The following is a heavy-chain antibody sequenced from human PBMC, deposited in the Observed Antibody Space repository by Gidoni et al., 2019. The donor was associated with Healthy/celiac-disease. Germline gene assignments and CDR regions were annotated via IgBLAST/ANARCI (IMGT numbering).Heavy chain of an antibody. D-gene: IGHD3-22*01. CDR2: INAGNGNT. V-gene: IGHV1-3*01. J-gene: IGHJ4*02. Sequence: QVQLVQSGAEVKKPGASVKVSCKASGYTFTSYAMHWVRQAPGQRLEWMGWINAGNGNTKYSQKFQGRVTITRDTSASTAYMELSSLRSEDTAVYYCATSKYYYDSSGYYSGLDYWGQGTLVTVSS. CDR3: ATSKYYYDSSGYYSGLDY. CDR1: GYTFTSYA.